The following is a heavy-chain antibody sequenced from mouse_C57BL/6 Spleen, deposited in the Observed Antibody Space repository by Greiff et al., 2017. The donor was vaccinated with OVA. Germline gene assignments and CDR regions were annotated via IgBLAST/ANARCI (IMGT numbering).Heavy chain of an antibody. J-gene: IGHJ4*01. Sequence: EVKVVESGEGLVKPGGSLKLSCAASGFTFSRYAMSWVRQTPEKSLEWVAYISSGGDYIYYADTVKGRFTISRDNARNTLYLQMSSLKSEDTAMYYCTREVRHGAMDDWGQGTSVTVSS. V-gene: IGHV5-9-1*02. CDR1: GFTFSRYA. CDR3: TREVRHGAMDD. CDR2: ISSGGDYI. D-gene: IGHD3-2*02.